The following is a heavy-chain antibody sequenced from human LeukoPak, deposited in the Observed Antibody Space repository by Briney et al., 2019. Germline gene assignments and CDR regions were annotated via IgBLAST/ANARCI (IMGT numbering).Heavy chain of an antibody. J-gene: IGHJ5*01. D-gene: IGHD1-26*01. CDR3: ARSPPPGATAYGAVDS. CDR1: GVSFSGYY. V-gene: IGHV4-34*01. Sequence: SETLSLTRAVYGVSFSGYYWSWIRQSPGKGLEWIGEINHSGSTKHNPSLKSRINLSVDTSKNQFSLKLSSVTAADTGVYYCARSPPPGATAYGAVDSWGRGTQVTVSS. CDR2: INHSGST.